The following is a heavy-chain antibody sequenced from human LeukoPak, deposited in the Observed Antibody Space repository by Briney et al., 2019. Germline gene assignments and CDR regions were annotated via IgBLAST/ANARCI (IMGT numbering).Heavy chain of an antibody. J-gene: IGHJ6*03. CDR3: ARAGADLDYDILTGYYYYYMDV. CDR1: GGSISSYY. CDR2: IYTSGST. V-gene: IGHV4-4*07. Sequence: PSETLPLTCTVSGGSISSYYWSWIRQPAGKGLEWIGRIYTSGSTNYNPSLKSRVTMSVDTSKNQFSLKLSSVTAADTAVYYCARAGADLDYDILTGYYYYYMDVWGKGTTVTVSS. D-gene: IGHD3-9*01.